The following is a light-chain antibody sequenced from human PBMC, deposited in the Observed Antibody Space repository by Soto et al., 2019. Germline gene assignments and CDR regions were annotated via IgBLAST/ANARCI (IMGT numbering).Light chain of an antibody. CDR3: QAWDSSTGV. J-gene: IGLJ2*01. CDR2: QVS. CDR1: KLGDKY. Sequence: SYELTQPPSVSVSPGQTASITCSGDKLGDKYACWYQQKPGQSPVLVIYQVSKRPSGIPERFSGSNSENTATLTISGTQAMDEADYYCQAWDSSTGVFGGGTKLTVL. V-gene: IGLV3-1*01.